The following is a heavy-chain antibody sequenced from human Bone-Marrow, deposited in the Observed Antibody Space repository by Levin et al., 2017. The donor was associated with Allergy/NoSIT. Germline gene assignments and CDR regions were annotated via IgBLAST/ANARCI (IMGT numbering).Heavy chain of an antibody. D-gene: IGHD2-15*01. J-gene: IGHJ4*02. Sequence: VSGPTLVKPTETLTLTCSFSGFSLSTNGVGVGWIRQPPGKALEWLGIFYWDDDWRYSPSVKSRITITKDTSKNQVVLTMNNMDPVDTATYYCAHSLRRVRCSGGRGYYFDQWGQGMLVTVSS. CDR3: AHSLRRVRCSGGRGYYFDQ. V-gene: IGHV2-5*02. CDR2: FYWDDDW. CDR1: GFSLSTNGVG.